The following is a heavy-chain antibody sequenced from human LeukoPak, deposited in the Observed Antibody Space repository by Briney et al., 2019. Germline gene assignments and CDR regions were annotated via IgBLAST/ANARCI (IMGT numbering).Heavy chain of an antibody. CDR1: GVTFNSYS. J-gene: IGHJ4*02. D-gene: IGHD6-13*01. CDR2: NSNSSSTI. CDR3: ASEPGITTTGTLAGDY. V-gene: IGHV3-48*02. Sequence: GGALRLSCAASGVTFNSYSMNWGRPAPGEGVGWGFYNSNSSSTIYYADSVKGRFTISRDNAKNSLYLQMNSLRDEDTAVYYCASEPGITTTGTLAGDYWGQGTLVTVSS.